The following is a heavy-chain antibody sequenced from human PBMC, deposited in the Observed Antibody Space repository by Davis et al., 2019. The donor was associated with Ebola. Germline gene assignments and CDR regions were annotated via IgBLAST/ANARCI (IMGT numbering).Heavy chain of an antibody. D-gene: IGHD2-2*01. J-gene: IGHJ3*02. CDR1: GYTFTSYY. CDR2: ISAYNGNT. V-gene: IGHV1-18*04. CDR3: ARARLGYCSSTSCIDAFDI. Sequence: ASVKVSCKASGYTFTSYYMHWVRQAPGQGLEWMGWISAYNGNTNYAQKLQGRVTMTTDTSTSTAYMELRSLRSDDTAVYYCARARLGYCSSTSCIDAFDIWGQGTMVTVSS.